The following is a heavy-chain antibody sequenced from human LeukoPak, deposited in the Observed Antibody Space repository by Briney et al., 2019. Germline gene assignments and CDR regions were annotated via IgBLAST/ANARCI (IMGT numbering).Heavy chain of an antibody. CDR1: GDSIINDYY. Sequence: PSETLSLTCTVSGDSIINDYYWGWIRQPPGKGLEWIGNVYRTGSTYYNPSLTSRVTISVDPPTNQFFLKLNSVTAADTAVYYCAKDLSITMIRGVTFDYWGQGALVNVSS. CDR3: AKDLSITMIRGVTFDY. CDR2: VYRTGST. J-gene: IGHJ4*02. V-gene: IGHV4-38-2*02. D-gene: IGHD3-10*01.